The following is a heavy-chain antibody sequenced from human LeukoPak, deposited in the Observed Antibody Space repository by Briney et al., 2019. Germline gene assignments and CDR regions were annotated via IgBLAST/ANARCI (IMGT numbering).Heavy chain of an antibody. V-gene: IGHV3-66*02. D-gene: IGHD6-13*01. J-gene: IGHJ5*02. CDR2: IYSGGST. CDR1: GFTVSSNY. Sequence: GGSLRLSCAASGFTVSSNYMSWVRHAPGKGLEWVSVIYSGGSTYYADSVKGRFTISRDNSKNTLYLQMNSLRAEDTAVYYCARDSSSWYNWFDPWGQGTLVTVSS. CDR3: ARDSSSWYNWFDP.